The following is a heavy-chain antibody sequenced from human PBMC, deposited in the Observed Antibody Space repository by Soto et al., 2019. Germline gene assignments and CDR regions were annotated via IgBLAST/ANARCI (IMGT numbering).Heavy chain of an antibody. CDR2: LSGSGGST. V-gene: IGHV3-23*01. Sequence: EVQLLESGGGLVQPGGSLRLSCAASGFTFSSYAMSWVRQAPGKGLEWVSALSGSGGSTYYADSVKGRFTISRDNSKSTLYLHISSRRAEDTAVYYCAKCRQYYYYYMDVWGKGTTVTVSS. CDR1: GFTFSSYA. CDR3: AKCRQYYYYYMDV. J-gene: IGHJ6*03.